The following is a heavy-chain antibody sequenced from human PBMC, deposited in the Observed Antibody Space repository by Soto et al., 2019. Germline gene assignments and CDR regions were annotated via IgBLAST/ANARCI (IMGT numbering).Heavy chain of an antibody. J-gene: IGHJ4*02. D-gene: IGHD2-15*01. V-gene: IGHV1-69*13. CDR2: IIPIFGTA. Sequence: SVKVSCKASGGTFSSYAISWVRQAPGQGLEWMGGIIPIFGTANYAQKFQGRVTITADESTSTAYMELSSLRSEDTAVYYCARSYCSGGSCYPDYWGQGTLVTVSS. CDR3: ARSYCSGGSCYPDY. CDR1: GGTFSSYA.